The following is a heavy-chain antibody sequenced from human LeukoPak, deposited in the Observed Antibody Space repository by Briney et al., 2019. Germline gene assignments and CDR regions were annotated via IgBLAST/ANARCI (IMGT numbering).Heavy chain of an antibody. Sequence: SETLSLTCAFYGGSFSGYYWSWIRQPPGKGLEWIGEINHSGGTKYNPSLKSRVTISVDTSKNQFSLKLSSVTAADTAVYYCARQETWERSALIDYWGQGTLVTVSS. D-gene: IGHD1-1*01. V-gene: IGHV4-34*01. CDR2: INHSGGT. J-gene: IGHJ4*02. CDR1: GGSFSGYY. CDR3: ARQETWERSALIDY.